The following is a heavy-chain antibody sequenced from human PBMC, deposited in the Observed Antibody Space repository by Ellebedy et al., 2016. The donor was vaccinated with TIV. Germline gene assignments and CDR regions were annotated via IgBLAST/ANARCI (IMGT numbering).Heavy chain of an antibody. CDR2: ISGSGGST. CDR3: ARGGDDAFDI. V-gene: IGHV3-23*01. D-gene: IGHD7-27*01. J-gene: IGHJ3*02. Sequence: GESLKISXAASGFTFSSYAMSWVRQAPGKGLEWVSAISGSGGSTYYADSVKGRFTISRDNSKNTLYLQMNSLRAEDTAVYYCARGGDDAFDIWGQGTMVTVSS. CDR1: GFTFSSYA.